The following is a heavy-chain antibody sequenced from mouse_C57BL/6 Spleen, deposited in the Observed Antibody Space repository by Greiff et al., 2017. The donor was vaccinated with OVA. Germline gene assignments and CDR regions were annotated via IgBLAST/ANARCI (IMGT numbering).Heavy chain of an antibody. Sequence: QVQLQQPGAELVKPGASVKLSCKASGYTFTSYWMQWVKQRPGQGLEWIGEIDPSDSYTNYNQKFKGKATLTVDTPSSTAYMQLSSLTSEDSAVYYCARERGITTVVATDYWGQGTTLTVSS. CDR1: GYTFTSYW. J-gene: IGHJ2*01. D-gene: IGHD1-1*01. CDR2: IDPSDSYT. V-gene: IGHV1-50*01. CDR3: ARERGITTVVATDY.